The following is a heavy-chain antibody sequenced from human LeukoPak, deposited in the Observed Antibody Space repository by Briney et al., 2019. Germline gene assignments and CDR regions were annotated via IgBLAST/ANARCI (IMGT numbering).Heavy chain of an antibody. CDR3: ARGGFSRWFGELSQSMNYYGMDV. J-gene: IGHJ6*02. CDR1: GYTFTGYY. D-gene: IGHD3-10*01. Sequence: GASVKVSCKASGYTFTGYYMHWVRQAPGQGLEWMGWINPNSGGTNYAQKFQGRVTMTRDTSISTAYMELSRLRSDDTAVYYCARGGFSRWFGELSQSMNYYGMDVWGQGTTVTVSS. V-gene: IGHV1-2*02. CDR2: INPNSGGT.